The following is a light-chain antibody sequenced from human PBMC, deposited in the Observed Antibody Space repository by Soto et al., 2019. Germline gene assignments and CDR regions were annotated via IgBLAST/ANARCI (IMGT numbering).Light chain of an antibody. CDR3: VAWDDSLNGYV. CDR1: GSNIGSHD. CDR2: RND. Sequence: QSVLTQPPSASGTPGQRVTISCSGSGSNIGSHDVYWYQHLPGTAPKVLIYRNDQRPSGVPDRFSASRSGTSASLAISGLRSEDEADYYCVAWDDSLNGYVFGTGTKVTVL. V-gene: IGLV1-47*02. J-gene: IGLJ1*01.